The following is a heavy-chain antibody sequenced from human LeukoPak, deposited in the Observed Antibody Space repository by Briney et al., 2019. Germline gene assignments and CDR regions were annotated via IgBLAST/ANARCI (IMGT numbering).Heavy chain of an antibody. Sequence: SETLSLTCTVSGGSISSYYWSWIRQPPGKGLEWIGYIYYSGGTNYNPSLKSRVTISVDTSKKQFSLRLSSVAAADTAVYYCARRGGDSSGNFDYWGQGTLVTVSS. D-gene: IGHD3-22*01. CDR3: ARRGGDSSGNFDY. J-gene: IGHJ4*02. CDR1: GGSISSYY. V-gene: IGHV4-59*08. CDR2: IYYSGGT.